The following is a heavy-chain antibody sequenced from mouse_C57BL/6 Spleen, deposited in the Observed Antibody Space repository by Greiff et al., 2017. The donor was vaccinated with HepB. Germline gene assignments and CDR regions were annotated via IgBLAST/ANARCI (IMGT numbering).Heavy chain of an antibody. V-gene: IGHV1-55*01. CDR2: IYPGSGST. Sequence: VQLQQSGAELVKPGASVKMSCKASGYTFTSYWITWVKQRPGQGLEWIGDIYPGSGSTNYNEKFKSKATLTVDTSSSTAYMQLSSLTSEDSAVYYWSRSRYYGSSYEFAYWGQGTLVTVSA. D-gene: IGHD1-1*01. J-gene: IGHJ3*01. CDR3: SRSRYYGSSYEFAY. CDR1: GYTFTSYW.